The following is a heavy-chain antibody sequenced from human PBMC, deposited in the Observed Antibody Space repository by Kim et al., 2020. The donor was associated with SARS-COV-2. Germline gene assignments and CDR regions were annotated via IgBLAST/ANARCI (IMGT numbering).Heavy chain of an antibody. V-gene: IGHV3-23*01. CDR3: AIFHGSLQGGY. D-gene: IGHD3-16*02. CDR2: T. J-gene: IGHJ4*02. Sequence: THYADSVRGRFAISRDNSKRRLYLQMDTLGAEDTAVYYCAIFHGSLQGGYWGQGTLVAVSS.